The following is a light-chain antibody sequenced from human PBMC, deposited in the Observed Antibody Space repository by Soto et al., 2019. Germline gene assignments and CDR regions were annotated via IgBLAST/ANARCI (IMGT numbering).Light chain of an antibody. CDR3: QQYGNSLPWT. J-gene: IGKJ1*01. Sequence: EIVLTQSPGTLSLSPGERATLSCRASQSVSSSYLAWYQQKPGQAPRLLSYGASRMPTGIPDRFSGSGSGTDFTLTISRLEPEDFAVYYCQQYGNSLPWTFGRGTKVEIK. V-gene: IGKV3-20*01. CDR2: GAS. CDR1: QSVSSSY.